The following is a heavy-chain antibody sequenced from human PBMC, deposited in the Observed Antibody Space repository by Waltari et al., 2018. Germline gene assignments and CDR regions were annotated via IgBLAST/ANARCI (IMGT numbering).Heavy chain of an antibody. CDR3: ARVIPAAILGDGMDV. J-gene: IGHJ6*02. D-gene: IGHD2-2*02. V-gene: IGHV4-39*07. CDR2: IYYSGST. Sequence: QLQLQESGPGLVKPSETLSLTCTVSGGSISSSSYYWGWIRQPPGKGLEWIGSIYYSGSTYYNPSLKSRVTISVDTSKNQFSLKLSSVTAADTAVYYCARVIPAAILGDGMDVWGQGTTVTVSS. CDR1: GGSISSSSYY.